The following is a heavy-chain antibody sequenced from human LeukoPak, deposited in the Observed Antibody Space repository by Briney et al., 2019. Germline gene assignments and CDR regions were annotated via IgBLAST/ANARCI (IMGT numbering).Heavy chain of an antibody. Sequence: GGSLRLSCAASGFTFSSYGMHWVRQAPGKGLEWVAVIWYDGSNKYYADSVKGRFTISRDNSKNTLYLQMNSLRAEDTAVYYCTRDPRLREFESWGQGTLVTVSS. CDR1: GFTFSSYG. CDR3: TRDPRLREFES. D-gene: IGHD2-21*02. CDR2: IWYDGSNK. J-gene: IGHJ1*01. V-gene: IGHV3-33*01.